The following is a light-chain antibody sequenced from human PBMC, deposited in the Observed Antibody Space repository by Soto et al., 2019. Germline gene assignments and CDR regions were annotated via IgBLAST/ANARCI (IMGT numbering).Light chain of an antibody. V-gene: IGKV1-39*01. CDR2: AAS. J-gene: IGKJ5*01. CDR3: QQRSNWPPIT. Sequence: DIQLSQSPSSLSASVGDSVPMTCRARETSSTFLNWYQHKPGKAPPLLISAASRLQSGVPSRFSGSGSGTDFTPTISSLEPEDFAVYYCQQRSNWPPITVGQGTRLEIK. CDR1: ETSSTF.